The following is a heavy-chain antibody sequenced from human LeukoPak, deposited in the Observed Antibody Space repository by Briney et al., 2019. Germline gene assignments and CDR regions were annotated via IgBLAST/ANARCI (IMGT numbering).Heavy chain of an antibody. CDR1: GFTFSSFA. CDR3: ARDRSGSYYDEHYFDY. D-gene: IGHD1-26*01. J-gene: IGHJ4*02. CDR2: FDGNGPNT. Sequence: GGSLRLSCAASGFTFSSFAMTWVRQAPGKGLEWVSGFDGNGPNTYYADSVKGRWTISRDNPKNTLYLQMNSLRAEDTAVYYCARDRSGSYYDEHYFDYWGQGTLVTVSS. V-gene: IGHV3-23*01.